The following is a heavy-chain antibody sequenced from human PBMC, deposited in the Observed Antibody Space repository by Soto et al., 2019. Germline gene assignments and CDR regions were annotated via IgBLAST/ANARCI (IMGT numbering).Heavy chain of an antibody. D-gene: IGHD6-13*01. V-gene: IGHV3-30*03. Sequence: GGSLRLSCAASEFNFGGYAMHWVRQAPGKGLEWVALISYDENNKYYADSVKGRFTISRDNSKNTLFLQMNSLRPEDTAVYYCARGISSSSSWQLFDYWGPGTLVTVSS. J-gene: IGHJ4*02. CDR2: ISYDENNK. CDR3: ARGISSSSSWQLFDY. CDR1: EFNFGGYA.